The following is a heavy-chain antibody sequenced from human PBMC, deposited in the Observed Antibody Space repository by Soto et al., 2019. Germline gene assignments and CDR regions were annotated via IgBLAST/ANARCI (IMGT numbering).Heavy chain of an antibody. V-gene: IGHV4-61*01. CDR1: GGSASSGSYY. J-gene: IGHJ4*02. CDR2: IYYCGST. CDR3: ARNTGYGGTTIDY. D-gene: IGHD2-15*01. Sequence: SETLSLTCTVFGGSASSGSYYWSWIRQPPGKGLEWIGYIYYCGSTNYNPSLKSRVTISVDTSKNQFSLKLTSVAAADTAVYYCARNTGYGGTTIDYWGQGTLVTVSS.